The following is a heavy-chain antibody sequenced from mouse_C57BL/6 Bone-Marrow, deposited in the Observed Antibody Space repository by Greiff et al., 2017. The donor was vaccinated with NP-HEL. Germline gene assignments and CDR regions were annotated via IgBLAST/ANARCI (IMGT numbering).Heavy chain of an antibody. CDR3: ARRPLITGYWYFDV. D-gene: IGHD1-1*01. CDR1: GFTFSSYG. CDR2: ISSGGSYT. J-gene: IGHJ1*03. V-gene: IGHV5-6*02. Sequence: EVKLVESGGDLVKPGGSLKLSCAASGFTFSSYGMSWVRQTPDKRLEWVATISSGGSYTYYPDSVKGRFTISRDNAKNTLYLQMSSLKSDDTAMYYCARRPLITGYWYFDVWGTGTTVTVSS.